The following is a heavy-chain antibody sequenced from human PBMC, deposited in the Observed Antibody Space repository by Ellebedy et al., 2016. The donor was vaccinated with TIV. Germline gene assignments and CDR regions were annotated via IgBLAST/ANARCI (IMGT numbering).Heavy chain of an antibody. CDR2: INPNSGGT. Sequence: AASVKVSCKASGYTFTGYYMHWVRQAPGPGLEWMGWINPNSGGTSYAQKFQGWVTMTRDTSISTAYMELSRLRSDDTAVYYCARGQSGSYRNAFDIWGQGTMVTVSS. CDR1: GYTFTGYY. J-gene: IGHJ3*02. D-gene: IGHD1-26*01. V-gene: IGHV1-2*04. CDR3: ARGQSGSYRNAFDI.